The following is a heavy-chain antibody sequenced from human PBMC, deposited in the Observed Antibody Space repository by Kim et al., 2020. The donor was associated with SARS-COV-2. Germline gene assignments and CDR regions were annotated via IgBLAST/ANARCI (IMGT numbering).Heavy chain of an antibody. Sequence: EYAVSVKRRITISPDTSKTRFARQLNSVTPEDTAVYYCERVHSSTWKIDYWGQGTLVTVSS. J-gene: IGHJ4*02. CDR3: ERVHSSTWKIDY. V-gene: IGHV6-1*01. D-gene: IGHD2-2*01.